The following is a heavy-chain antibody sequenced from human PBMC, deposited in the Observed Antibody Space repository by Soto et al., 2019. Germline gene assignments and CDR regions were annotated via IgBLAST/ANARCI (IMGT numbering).Heavy chain of an antibody. CDR2: INHSGST. J-gene: IGHJ3*02. Sequence: PSETLSLTCAVYSGSFSGYYWSWIRQPPGKGLEWIGEINHSGSTNYNPSLKSRVTISVDTSKNQFSLKLSSVTAADTAVYYCARAGSSLLSSDAFDIWGQGTMVTVSS. CDR3: ARAGSSLLSSDAFDI. CDR1: SGSFSGYY. V-gene: IGHV4-34*01. D-gene: IGHD6-6*01.